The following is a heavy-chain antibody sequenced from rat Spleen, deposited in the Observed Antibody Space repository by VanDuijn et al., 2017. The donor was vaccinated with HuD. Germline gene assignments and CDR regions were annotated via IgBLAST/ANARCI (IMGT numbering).Heavy chain of an antibody. D-gene: IGHD4-3*01. Sequence: EVKLVESDGGLVQPGRSLKLSCAASGFIFSDHYVAWVRQAPTTGLEWVATISYDGSSTYYRDSVKGRFTISRDNAKSTLYLQMDSLRSEDTATYYCARHNSGYGVMDAWGQGASVTVSS. V-gene: IGHV5-7*01. CDR2: ISYDGSST. CDR3: ARHNSGYGVMDA. CDR1: GFIFSDHY. J-gene: IGHJ4*01.